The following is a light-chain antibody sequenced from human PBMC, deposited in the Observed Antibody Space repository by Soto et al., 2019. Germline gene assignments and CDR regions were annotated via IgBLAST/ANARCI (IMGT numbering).Light chain of an antibody. CDR1: QTIGNK. J-gene: IGKJ1*01. Sequence: ESVMTQSPGTLSLSPGERATLSCRATQTIGNKLAWYLQRPGQAPRLLMYGASTRATDIPARFSGSGSGTEFTLPITGLQSEDFAVYYCQQYNGWPWTFGLGTKVDIK. V-gene: IGKV3-15*01. CDR3: QQYNGWPWT. CDR2: GAS.